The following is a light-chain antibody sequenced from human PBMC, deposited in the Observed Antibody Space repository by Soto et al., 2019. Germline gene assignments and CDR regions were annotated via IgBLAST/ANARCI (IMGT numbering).Light chain of an antibody. Sequence: QSVLTQPPSASGTPGRRVTISFSGGSSNIGTNAVNWYQQLPGTAPKLLIYNNNQRPSGVPDRFSGSKSGTSASLAISGLQSEDEADYYCAAWDDSLNGYVFGTGTKVTVL. CDR3: AAWDDSLNGYV. J-gene: IGLJ1*01. V-gene: IGLV1-44*01. CDR2: NNN. CDR1: SSNIGTNA.